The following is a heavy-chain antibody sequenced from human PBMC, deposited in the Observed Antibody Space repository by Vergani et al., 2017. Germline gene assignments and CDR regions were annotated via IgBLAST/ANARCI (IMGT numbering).Heavy chain of an antibody. J-gene: IGHJ4*02. V-gene: IGHV4-59*01. CDR1: GGSISSYY. Sequence: QVQLQESGPGLVKPSETLSLTCTVSGGSISSYYWSWIRQPPGKGLEWIGYIYYSGSTNYNPSLKSRVTISVDTSKNQFSLKLSSVTAADTAVYYCARVGSSVLTGDYWGQGTLVTVSS. D-gene: IGHD1-14*01. CDR2: IYYSGST. CDR3: ARVGSSVLTGDY.